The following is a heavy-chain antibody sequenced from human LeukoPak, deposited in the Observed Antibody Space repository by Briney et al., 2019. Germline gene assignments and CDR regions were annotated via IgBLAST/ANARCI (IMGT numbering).Heavy chain of an antibody. D-gene: IGHD3-9*01. Sequence: PGGSLRPSCAASGFTFSSYEMNWVRQAPGKGLEWVSYISSSGSTIYYADSVKGRFTISRDNSKNTLYLQMNSLRAEDTAVYYCAKDGGEYYDILTGYYPRLYYMDVWGKGTTVTISS. J-gene: IGHJ6*03. CDR1: GFTFSSYE. V-gene: IGHV3-48*03. CDR2: ISSSGSTI. CDR3: AKDGGEYYDILTGYYPRLYYMDV.